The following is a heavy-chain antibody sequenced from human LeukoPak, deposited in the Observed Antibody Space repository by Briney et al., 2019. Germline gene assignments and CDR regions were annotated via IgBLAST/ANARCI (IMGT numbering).Heavy chain of an antibody. CDR2: INPSGGST. CDR3: ARAPILTAYSGTLTHFDF. J-gene: IGHJ4*02. D-gene: IGHD3-9*01. Sequence: ASVKVSCKASGGXFNIYAFTWVRQAPGQGLEWMGIINPSGGSTSYAQQFQGRITMTSDTSTSTVHMELSSLRSEDTAVYYCARAPILTAYSGTLTHFDFWGQGTLVTVSS. CDR1: GGXFNIYA. V-gene: IGHV1-46*02.